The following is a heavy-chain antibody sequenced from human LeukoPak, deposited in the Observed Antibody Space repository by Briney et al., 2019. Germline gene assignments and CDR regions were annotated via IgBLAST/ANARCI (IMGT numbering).Heavy chain of an antibody. CDR3: VKPYYYSSGSFN. J-gene: IGHJ4*02. D-gene: IGHD3-10*01. CDR2: IKQDGSEK. CDR1: GFTFSSYW. V-gene: IGHV3-7*01. Sequence: GGSLRLSCAASGFTFSSYWMSWVRQAPGKGLEWVANIKQDGSEKYYVDSVKGRFTISRDNAKNSLYLQMNSLRAEDTAMYYCVKPYYYSSGSFNWGQGTLVTVSS.